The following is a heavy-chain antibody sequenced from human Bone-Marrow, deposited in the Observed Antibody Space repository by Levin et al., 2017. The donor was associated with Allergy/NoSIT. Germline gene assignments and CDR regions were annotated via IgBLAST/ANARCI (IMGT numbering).Heavy chain of an antibody. CDR3: ASRIAAPGGLDV. CDR2: IRSTGAYM. J-gene: IGHJ6*02. V-gene: IGHV3-21*01. CDR1: GITSNNYT. Sequence: AGGSLRLSCAISGITSNNYTLTWVRQPPGKGLEWVSSIRSTGAYMHYADSVKGRFTISRDNAKKLLFLQMSSLRAEDTAMYYCASRIAAPGGLDVWGQGTTVTVSS. D-gene: IGHD6-25*01.